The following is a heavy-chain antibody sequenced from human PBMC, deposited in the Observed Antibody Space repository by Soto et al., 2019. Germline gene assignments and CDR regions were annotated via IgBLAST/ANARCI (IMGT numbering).Heavy chain of an antibody. Sequence: EVQLLESGGGLVQPGGSLRLSCAASGFTFSSYAMNWVRQAPGKGLEWVSVISGSGGSTYYADSVKGRFTISRDNSKNTLYVQMNSLRAEGTAVYYCASRSSGWYFDYWGQGTLVTVSS. CDR1: GFTFSSYA. CDR2: ISGSGGST. D-gene: IGHD6-19*01. CDR3: ASRSSGWYFDY. J-gene: IGHJ4*02. V-gene: IGHV3-23*01.